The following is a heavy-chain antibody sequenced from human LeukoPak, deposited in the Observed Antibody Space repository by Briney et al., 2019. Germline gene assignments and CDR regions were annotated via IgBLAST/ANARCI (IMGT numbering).Heavy chain of an antibody. CDR1: GFTFSSYG. CDR3: AKDLRAYCSGGSCYWGLDY. V-gene: IGHV3-23*01. CDR2: ISGSGGST. J-gene: IGHJ4*02. D-gene: IGHD2-15*01. Sequence: GGSLRLSCAASGFTFSSYGMSWVRQAPGKGLEWVSAISGSGGSTYYADSVKGRLTISRDNSKNTLYLQMNSLRAEDTAVYYCAKDLRAYCSGGSCYWGLDYWGQGTLVTVSS.